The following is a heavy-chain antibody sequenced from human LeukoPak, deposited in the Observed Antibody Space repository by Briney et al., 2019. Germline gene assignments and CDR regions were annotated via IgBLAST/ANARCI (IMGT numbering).Heavy chain of an antibody. D-gene: IGHD6-13*01. CDR2: INPNSGGT. J-gene: IGHJ4*02. CDR1: GYTFTSYD. CDR3: ARSGAAAGTGSLSY. Sequence: ASVKVSCKASGYTFTSYDINWVRQATGQGLEWMGWINPNSGGTNYAQKFQGWVTMTRDTSISTAYMELSRLRSDDTAVYYCARSGAAAGTGSLSYWGQGTLVTVSS. V-gene: IGHV1-2*04.